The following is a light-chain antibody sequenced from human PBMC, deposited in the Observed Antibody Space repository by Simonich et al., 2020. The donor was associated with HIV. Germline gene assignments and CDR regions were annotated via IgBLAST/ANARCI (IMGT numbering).Light chain of an antibody. V-gene: IGKV3-15*01. CDR1: QSVSSN. Sequence: EIVLTQSPGTLSLSPGERATLSCRASQSVSSNLAWYQQKPGQAPRLLIYGASTRATGIPARFSGIGSGTEFTLTISSMQSEDFAVYYCQQYNNWPPYTFGQGTKLEIK. CDR3: QQYNNWPPYT. CDR2: GAS. J-gene: IGKJ2*01.